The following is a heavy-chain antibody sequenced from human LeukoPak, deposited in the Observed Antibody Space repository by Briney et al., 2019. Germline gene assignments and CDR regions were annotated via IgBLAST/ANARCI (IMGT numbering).Heavy chain of an antibody. V-gene: IGHV3-23*01. CDR3: AQDRNSYDYWYFDL. J-gene: IGHJ2*01. CDR1: GFTFSNYA. Sequence: GGSLRLSCVASGFTFSNYAMSWVRQAPGKGLEWVSAIRGRGSSTFYADSVKGRFTISRDNSKNTLYLQMSSLGAEDTAVYYCAQDRNSYDYWYFDLWGRGTLVTVSS. CDR2: IRGRGSST. D-gene: IGHD3-16*01.